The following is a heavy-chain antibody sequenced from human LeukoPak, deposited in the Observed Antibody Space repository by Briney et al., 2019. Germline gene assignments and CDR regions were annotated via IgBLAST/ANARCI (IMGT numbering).Heavy chain of an antibody. V-gene: IGHV1-58*01. CDR1: GFTFTSSA. D-gene: IGHD2-21*02. CDR3: AADPPTGGDYNYYYGMDV. CDR2: IVVGSGNT. Sequence: GTSVKVSRKASGFTFTSSAVQWVRQARGQRLEWIGWIVVGSGNTSYAQKFQERVTITRDMSTSTAYMELSSLRSEDTAVYYCAADPPTGGDYNYYYGMDVWGKGTTVTVSS. J-gene: IGHJ6*04.